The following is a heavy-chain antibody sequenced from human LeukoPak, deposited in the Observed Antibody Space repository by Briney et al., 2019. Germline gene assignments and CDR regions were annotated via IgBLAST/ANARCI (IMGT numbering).Heavy chain of an antibody. Sequence: SETLSLTCTVSGGSISSYYWSWIRQPPGKGLEWIGYIYYSGSTNYNPSLKSRVTISVDTSKNQFSLKLSSVTAADTAVYYCARGTYYDIFLQHWGRGTLVTVSS. CDR2: IYYSGST. V-gene: IGHV4-59*01. J-gene: IGHJ1*01. CDR3: ARGTYYDIFLQH. CDR1: GGSISSYY. D-gene: IGHD3-9*01.